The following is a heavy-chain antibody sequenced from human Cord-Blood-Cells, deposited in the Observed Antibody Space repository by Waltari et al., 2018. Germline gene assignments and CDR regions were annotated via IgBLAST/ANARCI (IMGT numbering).Heavy chain of an antibody. J-gene: IGHJ4*02. Sequence: QVQLVQSGAEVKKPGASVKVSCKASGYTFTGYYMHWVRQAPGQGLEWMGWINPNSGGTNYAQKFKGWVTMTRDTSISTAYMELSRLRSDDTAVYYCARGVITFGGVIVIGFDYWGQGTLVTVSS. CDR3: ARGVITFGGVIVIGFDY. CDR1: GYTFTGYY. V-gene: IGHV1-2*04. D-gene: IGHD3-16*02. CDR2: INPNSGGT.